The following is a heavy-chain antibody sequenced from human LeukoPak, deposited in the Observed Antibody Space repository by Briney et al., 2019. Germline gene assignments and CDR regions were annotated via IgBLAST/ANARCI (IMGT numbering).Heavy chain of an antibody. V-gene: IGHV3-30-3*02. D-gene: IGHD2-2*02. CDR2: ISYDGSNK. CDR3: AKPAVVPAAINAFDI. J-gene: IGHJ3*02. CDR1: GFTFSSYA. Sequence: GGSLRLSCAASGFTFSSYAMHWVRQAPGKGLEWVAVISYDGSNKYYADSVKGRFTISRDNSKNTLYLQMNSLRAEDTAVYYCAKPAVVPAAINAFDIWGQGTMVTVSS.